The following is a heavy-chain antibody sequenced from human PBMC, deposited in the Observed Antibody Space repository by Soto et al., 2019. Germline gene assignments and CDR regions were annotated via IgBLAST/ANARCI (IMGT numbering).Heavy chain of an antibody. CDR3: AKGLRWYPFRMGY. J-gene: IGHJ4*02. CDR2: ISGSGGST. CDR1: GFTFSSYA. Sequence: EVQLLESGGGLVQPGGSLRLSCAASGFTFSSYAMSWVRQAPGKGLEWVSAISGSGGSTYYADSVKGRFTSSRDNYKNTLYQKLNSLRAEDTAVYYCAKGLRWYPFRMGYWGQGTLVTVSS. D-gene: IGHD4-17*01. V-gene: IGHV3-23*01.